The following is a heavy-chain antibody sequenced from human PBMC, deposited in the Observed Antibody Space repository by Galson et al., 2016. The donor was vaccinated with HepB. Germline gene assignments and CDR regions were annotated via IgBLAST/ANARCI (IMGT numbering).Heavy chain of an antibody. J-gene: IGHJ5*02. CDR2: ISAANDYT. Sequence: SVKVSCKASGYSFNDHGIHWLRQAPGQRLEWMGWISAANDYTKFSQKFQGRLSITRDTPATTVYTELTSLRPDDTAVYYCARDREAYYDIMTEHNWFDPWGQGTQVSVSS. D-gene: IGHD3-9*01. CDR3: ARDREAYYDIMTEHNWFDP. V-gene: IGHV1-3*01. CDR1: GYSFNDHG.